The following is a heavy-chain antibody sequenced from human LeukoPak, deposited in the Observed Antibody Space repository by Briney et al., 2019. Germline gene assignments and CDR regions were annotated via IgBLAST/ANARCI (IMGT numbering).Heavy chain of an antibody. Sequence: RTGGSLRLSCVGSGFTFRSHAMSWVRQAPEKGLEFVSGIYENGGTTYYADSVKGRFSISRDSSKNTLYLQMDSLRGEDTAVYYCAKDFRIGYSAHFDYWGQGALVTVSS. CDR1: GFTFRSHA. D-gene: IGHD2-21*01. CDR2: IYENGGTT. V-gene: IGHV3-23*01. CDR3: AKDFRIGYSAHFDY. J-gene: IGHJ4*02.